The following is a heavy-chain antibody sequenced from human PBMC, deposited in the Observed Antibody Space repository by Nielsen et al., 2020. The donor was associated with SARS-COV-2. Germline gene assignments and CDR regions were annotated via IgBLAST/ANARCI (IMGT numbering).Heavy chain of an antibody. Sequence: SETLSLTCTVSGGSISSDYWSWIRQPPGKGLEWIGYMYYNRKTNYNSSLKSRVTISVDTSKNQFSLRLNSVTAADTAVYYCARVGLDSSGYPAAFDIWGQGTMVTVSS. D-gene: IGHD3-22*01. V-gene: IGHV4-59*13. CDR2: MYYNRKT. CDR3: ARVGLDSSGYPAAFDI. CDR1: GGSISSDY. J-gene: IGHJ3*02.